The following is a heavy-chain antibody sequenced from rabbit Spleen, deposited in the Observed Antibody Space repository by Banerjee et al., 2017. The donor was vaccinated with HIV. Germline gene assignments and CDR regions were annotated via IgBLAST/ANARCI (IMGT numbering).Heavy chain of an antibody. Sequence: QEQLEESGGGLVKPGASLKLTSTASGFSFSSGWYMCWVRPAPGKGLEWIACIDTDSTDDTWYASWVNGRFTISRSTSLNTVTLQLNSLTAADTATYFCARDFFTYGYAAYPYALSLWGPGTLVTVS. CDR3: ARDFFTYGYAAYPYALSL. V-gene: IGHV1S43*01. CDR1: GFSFSSGWY. CDR2: IDTDSTDDT. J-gene: IGHJ6*01. D-gene: IGHD6-1*01.